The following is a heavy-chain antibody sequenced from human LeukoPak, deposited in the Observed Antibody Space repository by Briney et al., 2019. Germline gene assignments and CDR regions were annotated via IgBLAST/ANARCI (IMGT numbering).Heavy chain of an antibody. J-gene: IGHJ4*02. Sequence: GESLKISCRGSGSSFTYYWLGWVRQMPGKGLEWMGIIYPGDSDIRYSPSFQGQVTISADKSISTAYLQWNSLKASDTAMYYCARNSGTDPYFDYWGQGTLVTVSS. CDR1: GSSFTYYW. CDR2: IYPGDSDI. V-gene: IGHV5-51*01. CDR3: ARNSGTDPYFDY. D-gene: IGHD1-26*01.